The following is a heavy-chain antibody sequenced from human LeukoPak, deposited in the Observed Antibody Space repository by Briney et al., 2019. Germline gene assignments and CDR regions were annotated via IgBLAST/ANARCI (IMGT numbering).Heavy chain of an antibody. J-gene: IGHJ4*02. Sequence: PSETLSLTCTVSGGSISSYYWSWIRQPPGKGLEWIGYIYYSGSTNYNPSLKSRVTISVDTSKNQSSLKLSSVTAADTAVYYCARGDGYSDYWGQGTLVTVSS. D-gene: IGHD5-24*01. CDR3: ARGDGYSDY. CDR2: IYYSGST. V-gene: IGHV4-59*01. CDR1: GGSISSYY.